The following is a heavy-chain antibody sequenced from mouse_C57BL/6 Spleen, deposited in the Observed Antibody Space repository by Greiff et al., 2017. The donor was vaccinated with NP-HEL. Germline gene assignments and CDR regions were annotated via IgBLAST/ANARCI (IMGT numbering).Heavy chain of an antibody. Sequence: VKLVESGPGLVAPSQSLSITCTVSGFSLTSYAISWVRQPPGKGLEWLGVIWTGGGTNYNSALKSRLSISKDNSKSQVFLKMNSLQTDDTARYYCARNDYGRDYAMDYWGQGTSVTVSS. V-gene: IGHV2-9-1*01. CDR3: ARNDYGRDYAMDY. D-gene: IGHD1-1*01. CDR2: IWTGGGT. CDR1: GFSLTSYA. J-gene: IGHJ4*01.